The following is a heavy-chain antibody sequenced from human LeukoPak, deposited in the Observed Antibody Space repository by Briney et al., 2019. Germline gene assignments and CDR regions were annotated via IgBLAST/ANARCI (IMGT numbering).Heavy chain of an antibody. CDR1: GGSISSHY. V-gene: IGHV4-59*11. D-gene: IGHD3-10*01. CDR2: IYYRGST. CDR3: ARGADYYNNWFDS. Sequence: SETLSLTCTVSGGSISSHYWSWIRQPPGKGLEGIGYIYYRGSTNYNPSLKSRVTISVDTSKNQFSLKLSSVTAADTAVYYCARGADYYNNWFDSWGQGTLVTVSS. J-gene: IGHJ5*01.